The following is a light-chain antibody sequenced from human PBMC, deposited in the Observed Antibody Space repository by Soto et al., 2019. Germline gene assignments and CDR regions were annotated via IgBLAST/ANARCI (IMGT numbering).Light chain of an antibody. Sequence: DIQMTQSPSTLSASVGARVTITCRASQSISSWLAWYQQKPGEAPKLLIYDVSSLESGVPSRFSGSGSGTEFTLTISSLQPDDFATYYCQQCNTFWTFGQGTKVDIK. J-gene: IGKJ1*01. CDR1: QSISSW. CDR2: DVS. CDR3: QQCNTFWT. V-gene: IGKV1-5*01.